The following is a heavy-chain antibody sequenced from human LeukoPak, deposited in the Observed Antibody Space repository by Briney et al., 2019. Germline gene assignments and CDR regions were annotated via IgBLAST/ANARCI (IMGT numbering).Heavy chain of an antibody. Sequence: PGGSLRLSCAASGFTFSDYYMSWIRQAPGKGLEWVSYISSSSSYTNYADSVKGRFTISRDNAKNSLYLQMNSLRAEDTAVYCCARDEGHDYGDYYFDYWGQGTLVTVSS. J-gene: IGHJ4*02. V-gene: IGHV3-11*06. CDR1: GFTFSDYY. CDR2: ISSSSSYT. CDR3: ARDEGHDYGDYYFDY. D-gene: IGHD4-17*01.